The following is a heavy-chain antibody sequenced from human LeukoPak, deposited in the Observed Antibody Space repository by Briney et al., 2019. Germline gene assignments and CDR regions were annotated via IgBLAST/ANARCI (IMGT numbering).Heavy chain of an antibody. D-gene: IGHD3-10*01. V-gene: IGHV3-30*02. CDR2: VRSDGSIE. Sequence: GGSLRLSCAASGFTFSSYGMHWVRQAPGKGLEWVAFVRSDGSIEYYADSVKGRFTISRDNSKNTLYLQMNSLRAEDSAVYYCAKDLGTLISGTYYYYFDYWGQGTLVTVSS. CDR3: AKDLGTLISGTYYYYFDY. CDR1: GFTFSSYG. J-gene: IGHJ4*02.